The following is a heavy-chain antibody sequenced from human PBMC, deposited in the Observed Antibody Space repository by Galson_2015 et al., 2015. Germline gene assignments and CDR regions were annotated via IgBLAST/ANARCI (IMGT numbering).Heavy chain of an antibody. J-gene: IGHJ4*02. V-gene: IGHV3-30-3*01. CDR1: GFTFSSYA. Sequence: SLRLSCAASGFTFSSYAMHWVRQAPGKGLEWVAVISYDGSNKYYADSVKGRFTISRDNSKNTLYLQMNSLRAEDTAVYYCARDRSSSYFDYWGQGTLVTVSS. CDR3: ARDRSSSYFDY. D-gene: IGHD6-13*01. CDR2: ISYDGSNK.